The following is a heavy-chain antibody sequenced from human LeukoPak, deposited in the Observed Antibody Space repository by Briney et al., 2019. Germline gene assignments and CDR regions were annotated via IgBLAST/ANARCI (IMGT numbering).Heavy chain of an antibody. V-gene: IGHV3-48*03. CDR2: ISTSGSTI. J-gene: IGHJ6*02. CDR1: GFTFSSYE. D-gene: IGHD2-2*01. Sequence: GGSLRLSCAASGFTFSSYEMNWVRQAPGKGLEWVSYISTSGSTISYEDAVKGRFTISRDKATNSLYLQMQILRAKDTALYLCAIVQLYQLPPYGMDVWGQGTTVTVSS. CDR3: AIVQLYQLPPYGMDV.